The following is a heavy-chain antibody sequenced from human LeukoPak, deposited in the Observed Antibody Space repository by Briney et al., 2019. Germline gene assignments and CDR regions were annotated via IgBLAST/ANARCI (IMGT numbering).Heavy chain of an antibody. V-gene: IGHV4-59*09. Sequence: NYNPSLKIRVTISVDTSKNQFSLKLSSVTAADTAVYYCARGPTGGYYDSSGYYHYWYFDLWGRGTLVTVSS. CDR3: ARGPTGGYYDSSGYYHYWYFDL. D-gene: IGHD3-22*01. J-gene: IGHJ2*01.